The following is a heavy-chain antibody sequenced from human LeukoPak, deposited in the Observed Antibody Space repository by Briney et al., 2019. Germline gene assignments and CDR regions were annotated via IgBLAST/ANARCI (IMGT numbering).Heavy chain of an antibody. V-gene: IGHV4-39*07. CDR1: GGSISSSSYY. Sequence: PSETLSLTCTVSGGSISSSSYYWGWIRQPPGKGLEWIGEINHSGSTNYNPSLKSRVTISVDTSKNQFSLKLSSVTAADTAVYYCARKVGITIFGQRPLYYYYYMDVWGKGTTVTVSS. D-gene: IGHD3-3*01. CDR3: ARKVGITIFGQRPLYYYYYMDV. J-gene: IGHJ6*03. CDR2: INHSGST.